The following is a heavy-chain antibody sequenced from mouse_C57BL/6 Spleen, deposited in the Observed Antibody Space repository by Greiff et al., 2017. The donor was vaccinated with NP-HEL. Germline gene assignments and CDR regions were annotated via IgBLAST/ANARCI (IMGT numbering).Heavy chain of an antibody. CDR2: ISSGSSTI. CDR3: ARRDYGSSRYYAMDY. D-gene: IGHD1-1*01. V-gene: IGHV5-17*01. J-gene: IGHJ4*01. Sequence: EVQGVESGGGLVKPGGSLKLSCAASGFTFSDYGMHWVRQAPEKGLEWVAYISSGSSTIYYADTVKGRFTISRDNAKNTLFLQMTSLRSEDTAMYYCARRDYGSSRYYAMDYWGQGTSVTVSS. CDR1: GFTFSDYG.